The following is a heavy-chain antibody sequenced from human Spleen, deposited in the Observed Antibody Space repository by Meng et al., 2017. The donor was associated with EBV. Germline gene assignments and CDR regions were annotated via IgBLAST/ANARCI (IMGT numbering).Heavy chain of an antibody. CDR2: VPYTGST. Sequence: QLRVSGPGHVTPCGPVSLTWTISGHSISSFYFWGWIRQPPGRGMEWIGGVPYTGSTYYSPSLKSRVTVSVDTSKNQFSLRLTSVTAADTAVYYCARPFPSWQSPRLDPFGAWGQGTLVTVSS. V-gene: IGHV4-39*01. CDR1: GHSISSFYF. CDR3: ARPFPSWQSPRLDPFGA. D-gene: IGHD6-19*01. J-gene: IGHJ5*02.